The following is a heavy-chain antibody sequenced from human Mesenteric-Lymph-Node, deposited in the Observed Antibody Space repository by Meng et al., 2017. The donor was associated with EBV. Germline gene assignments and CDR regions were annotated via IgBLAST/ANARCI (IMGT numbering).Heavy chain of an antibody. J-gene: IGHJ4*02. D-gene: IGHD3-10*01. Sequence: QGPLQQWGAGLLKPSETLSLTCAVNGGSFSDYFWTWIRQAPGKGLEWVGEINHSGSTKYNPSLKSRVTISVDTSKNQISLNLNSVTAADTAVYYCARPRIRYGSGSYYYWGQGTLVTVSS. CDR2: INHSGST. CDR3: ARPRIRYGSGSYYY. V-gene: IGHV4-34*01. CDR1: GGSFSDYF.